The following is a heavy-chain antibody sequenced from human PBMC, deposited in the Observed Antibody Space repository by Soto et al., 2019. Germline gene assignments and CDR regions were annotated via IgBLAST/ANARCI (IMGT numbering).Heavy chain of an antibody. CDR1: GGTFSSYT. V-gene: IGHV1-69*04. D-gene: IGHD2-2*01. CDR3: ARDRGRGDIVVVPAAMAGQYYYYMDV. Sequence: SVKVSCKASGGTFSSYTISWVRQAPGQGLEWMGRIIPILGIANYAQKFQGRVTITADKSTSTAYMELSSLRSGDTAVYYCARDRGRGDIVVVPAAMAGQYYYYMDVWGKGTTVTVSS. J-gene: IGHJ6*03. CDR2: IIPILGIA.